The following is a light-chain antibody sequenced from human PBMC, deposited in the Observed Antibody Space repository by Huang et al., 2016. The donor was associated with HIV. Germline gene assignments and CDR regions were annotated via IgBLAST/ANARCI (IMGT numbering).Light chain of an antibody. CDR3: QQRNSWPLT. CDR2: DAS. CDR1: QSVSSY. Sequence: EIVLTQSPATLSLSPGERATLSCRATQSVSSYLAWYQQKPGQAPRLLLYDASNRATGFPTRFRGRGSGTDFTLTIDSLEPEDFAVYYCQQRNSWPLTFGGGTKVEIK. J-gene: IGKJ4*01. V-gene: IGKV3-11*01.